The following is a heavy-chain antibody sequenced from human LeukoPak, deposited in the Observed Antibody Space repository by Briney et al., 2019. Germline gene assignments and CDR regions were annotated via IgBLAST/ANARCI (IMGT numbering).Heavy chain of an antibody. CDR3: AREPQTLGDCSSTSCKGFDY. CDR2: INPNSGGT. CDR1: GYTFTGYY. Sequence: ASVKVSCKASGYTFTGYYMHWVRQAPGQGREWMGWINPNSGGTNYAQKFQGRVTMTRDTSISTAYMELSRLRSDDTAVYSCAREPQTLGDCSSTSCKGFDYWGQGPLVTVSS. V-gene: IGHV1-2*02. J-gene: IGHJ4*02. D-gene: IGHD2-2*01.